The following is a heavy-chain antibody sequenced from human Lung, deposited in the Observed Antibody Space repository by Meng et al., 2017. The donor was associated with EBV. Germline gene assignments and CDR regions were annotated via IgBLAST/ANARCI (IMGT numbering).Heavy chain of an antibody. CDR3: ARDYGLGSHVPFDL. D-gene: IGHD3-10*01. CDR1: GGSFSGYY. V-gene: IGHV4-34*01. J-gene: IGHJ2*01. Sequence: VQLQQRGAGLLRPSETLSLTCAVYGGSFSGYYWSWIRQPPGKGLEWIGEINHSGTTNYSPSLKSRVTISADTSKKQFSLKLSSVTAADTAVYYCARDYGLGSHVPFDLWGRGTLVTVSS. CDR2: INHSGTT.